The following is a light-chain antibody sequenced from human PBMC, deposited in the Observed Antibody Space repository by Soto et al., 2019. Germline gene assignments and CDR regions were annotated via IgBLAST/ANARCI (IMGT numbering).Light chain of an antibody. Sequence: DIQMTQSPSTRSASVGDRVTITCRASQTINNWLAWYQQKPGKAPNLLIYKSSSLESGVPSRFSGSGSGTEFALTISSLQPDVSATYYCQHYHSYPWTFGQGPTVEIK. CDR2: KSS. CDR3: QHYHSYPWT. V-gene: IGKV1-5*03. CDR1: QTINNW. J-gene: IGKJ1*01.